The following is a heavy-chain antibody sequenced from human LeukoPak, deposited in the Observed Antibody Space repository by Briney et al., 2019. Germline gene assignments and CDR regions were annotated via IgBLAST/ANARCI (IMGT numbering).Heavy chain of an antibody. Sequence: ASVTVSCKASGYTFTSYAMHWVRQAPGQRLEWMGWINAGNGNTKYSQKFQGRVTITRDTSASTAYMELSSLRSEDTAVYYCARSLWFGERRGYYFDYWGQGTLVTVSS. J-gene: IGHJ4*02. V-gene: IGHV1-3*01. CDR2: INAGNGNT. CDR1: GYTFTSYA. D-gene: IGHD3-10*01. CDR3: ARSLWFGERRGYYFDY.